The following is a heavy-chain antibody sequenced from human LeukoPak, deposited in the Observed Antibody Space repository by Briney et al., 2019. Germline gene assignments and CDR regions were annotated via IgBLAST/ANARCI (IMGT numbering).Heavy chain of an antibody. J-gene: IGHJ6*03. CDR1: GGSNSSSSYY. Sequence: SETLSLTCTVSGGSNSSSSYYWGWIRQPPWKGLEWIGSIYYSGSTYYNPSLKSRVTISVDTSKNQFSLKLSSVTAADTAVYYCARAMGYYYYYYMDVWGKGTTVTVSS. D-gene: IGHD1-26*01. V-gene: IGHV4-39*07. CDR2: IYYSGST. CDR3: ARAMGYYYYYYMDV.